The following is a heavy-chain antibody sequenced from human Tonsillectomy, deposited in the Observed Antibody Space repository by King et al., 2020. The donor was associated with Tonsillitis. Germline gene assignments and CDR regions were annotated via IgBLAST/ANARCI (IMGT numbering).Heavy chain of an antibody. CDR1: GFTFSAYS. CDR2: ISYDGSNK. J-gene: IGHJ6*02. CDR3: ARERGLAAAAPSGGMDV. D-gene: IGHD6-13*01. Sequence: VQLVESGGGVVQPGRSLRLSCAASGFTFSAYSMHWVRQAPGKGLEWVAVISYDGSNKYYADSVKGRFTISRDNSKNTLYLQMNSLRAEDTAVYYCARERGLAAAAPSGGMDVWGQGTTVTVSS. V-gene: IGHV3-30-3*01.